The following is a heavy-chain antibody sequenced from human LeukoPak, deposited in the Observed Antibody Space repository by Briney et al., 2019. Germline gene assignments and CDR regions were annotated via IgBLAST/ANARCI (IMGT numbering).Heavy chain of an antibody. CDR3: ARAAHIAARPLHPLSDY. J-gene: IGHJ4*02. CDR2: INHSGST. Sequence: SETLSLTCAVYGGSFSGYYWSWIRQPPGKGLEWIGEINHSGSTNYNPSLKSRVTISVDTSKNQFSLKLSPVTAADTAVYYCARAAHIAARPLHPLSDYWGQGTLVTVSS. CDR1: GGSFSGYY. D-gene: IGHD6-6*01. V-gene: IGHV4-34*01.